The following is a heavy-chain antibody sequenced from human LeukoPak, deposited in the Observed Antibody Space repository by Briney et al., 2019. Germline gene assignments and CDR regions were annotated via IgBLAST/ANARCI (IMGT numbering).Heavy chain of an antibody. J-gene: IGHJ4*02. D-gene: IGHD5-12*01. V-gene: IGHV4-4*02. Sequence: SGTLSLTCAVSGGSISSSNWWGWVRQPPGKGLEWIGEIYHSGSTNYNPSLKSRVTISVDTSKNQFSLKLSSVTAADTAVYYCARGGEWLRSIPTPLDYWGQGTLVTASS. CDR3: ARGGEWLRSIPTPLDY. CDR1: GGSISSSNW. CDR2: IYHSGST.